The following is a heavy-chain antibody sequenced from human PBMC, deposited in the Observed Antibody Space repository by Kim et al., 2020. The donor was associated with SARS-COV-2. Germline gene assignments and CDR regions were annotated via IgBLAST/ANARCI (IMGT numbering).Heavy chain of an antibody. J-gene: IGHJ6*02. Sequence: ADSVKGRFTISRDNSKNTLYLQMNSLRAEDTAVYYCAKHGGPDYYGMDVWGQGTTVTVSS. V-gene: IGHV3-30*02. D-gene: IGHD2-15*01. CDR3: AKHGGPDYYGMDV.